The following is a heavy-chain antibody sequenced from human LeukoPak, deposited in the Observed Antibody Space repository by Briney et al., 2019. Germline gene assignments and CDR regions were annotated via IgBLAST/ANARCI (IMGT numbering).Heavy chain of an antibody. Sequence: SETLSLTCTVSGGXVSDYYCSWIRQPPGKGLEWIGYTRSSGNTNYNPSLKSRVIISLDTSNNQFSLTLTSVTAADTAVYYCARGHYDLNTWGQGTLVTVSS. D-gene: IGHD3-3*01. CDR3: ARGHYDLNT. CDR1: GGXVSDYY. CDR2: TRSSGNT. J-gene: IGHJ5*02. V-gene: IGHV4-59*08.